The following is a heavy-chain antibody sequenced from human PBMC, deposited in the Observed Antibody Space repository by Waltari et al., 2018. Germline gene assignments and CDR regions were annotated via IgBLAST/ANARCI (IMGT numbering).Heavy chain of an antibody. D-gene: IGHD1-26*01. J-gene: IGHJ6*03. CDR1: GFTFSTYW. V-gene: IGHV3-7*01. CDR2: IKHDGSEK. CDR3: ARCIDGYYYYMDV. Sequence: EVQLVESGGGLVQPGGSLRLSCAASGFTFSTYWMSWVRQAPGKGLEWVANIKHDGSEKYYVDSVKGRFTISRDGAKNSVYLQMNTLGAGDTAGYYCARCIDGYYYYMDVWGTGTTVTVSS.